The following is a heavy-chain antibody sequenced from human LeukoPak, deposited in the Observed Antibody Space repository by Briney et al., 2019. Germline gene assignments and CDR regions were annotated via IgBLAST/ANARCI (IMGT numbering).Heavy chain of an antibody. V-gene: IGHV4-34*01. D-gene: IGHD3-10*01. CDR3: ARSGYMDV. Sequence: SETLSLTCAVYGGSFSGYYWSWIRQPPGKGLEWIGEINHSGSTNYNPSLRSRVTISVDTSKNQFSLKLSSVTAADTAVYYCARSGYMDVWGKGTTVTVSS. J-gene: IGHJ6*03. CDR2: INHSGST. CDR1: GGSFSGYY.